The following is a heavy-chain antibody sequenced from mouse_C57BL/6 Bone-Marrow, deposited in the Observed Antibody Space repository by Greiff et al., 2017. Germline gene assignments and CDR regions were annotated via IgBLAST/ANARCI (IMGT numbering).Heavy chain of an antibody. J-gene: IGHJ3*01. D-gene: IGHD2-1*01. CDR3: TTKGNPFAY. CDR2: IDTANGDT. CDR1: GFNIKDDY. V-gene: IGHV14-4*01. Sequence: EVQLQQSGAELVRPGASVKLSCTASGFNIKDDYMHWVKQRPEQGLEWIGWIDTANGDTVYASKFQGTATITAHTSSNTAYLQRSSLTSGDTAVYYCTTKGNPFAYWGQGTLGTVAA.